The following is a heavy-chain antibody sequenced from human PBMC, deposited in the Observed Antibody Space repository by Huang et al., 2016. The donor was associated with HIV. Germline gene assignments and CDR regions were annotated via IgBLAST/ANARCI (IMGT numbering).Heavy chain of an antibody. CDR1: GGSMSSYY. CDR3: ASASIAARRWFDP. V-gene: IGHV4-59*01. CDR2: IYYIGST. Sequence: QVQLQESGPGLVKPSETLSLTCTVSGGSMSSYYWSWIRQPPGKGLEWIGYIYYIGSTNYNPSLKSRVTISVDTSKNQFSLRLSSVTAADTAVYYCASASIAARRWFDPWGQGSLVTVSS. J-gene: IGHJ5*02. D-gene: IGHD6-6*01.